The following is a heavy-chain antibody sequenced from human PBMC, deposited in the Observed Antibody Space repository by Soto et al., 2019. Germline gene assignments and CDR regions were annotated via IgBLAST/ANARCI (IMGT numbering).Heavy chain of an antibody. J-gene: IGHJ1*01. V-gene: IGHV4-34*10. CDR1: GGSFSGYY. Sequence: WETLSLTCAVYGGSFSGYYWGWIRQPPGKGLEWIGSIYHTGETNYKSSLKSRISISVDTSKNQFYLQLRSLTAADTAVYYCASKGYRIWGQGTQVTVSS. CDR3: ASKGYRI. D-gene: IGHD3-16*02. CDR2: IYHTGET.